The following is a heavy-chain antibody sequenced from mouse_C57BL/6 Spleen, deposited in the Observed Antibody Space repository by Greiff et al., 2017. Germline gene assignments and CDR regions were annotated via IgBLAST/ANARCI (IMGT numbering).Heavy chain of an antibody. J-gene: IGHJ2*01. D-gene: IGHD1-1*01. Sequence: QVQLQQSGAELAKPGASVKLSCKASGYTFTSYWMHWVKQRPGQGLEWIGYINPSSGYTKYNQKFKDKATLTADKSSSTAYMQLSSLTYEDSAVYYCALFITTVVAEDYFDYWGQGTTLTVSS. CDR2: INPSSGYT. V-gene: IGHV1-7*01. CDR3: ALFITTVVAEDYFDY. CDR1: GYTFTSYW.